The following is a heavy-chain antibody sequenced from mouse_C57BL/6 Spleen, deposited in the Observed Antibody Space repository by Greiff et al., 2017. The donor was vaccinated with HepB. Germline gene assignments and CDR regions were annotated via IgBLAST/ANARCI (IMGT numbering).Heavy chain of an antibody. CDR1: GYAFTNYL. CDR3: AGAVGEYYFDY. J-gene: IGHJ2*01. D-gene: IGHD1-1*01. V-gene: IGHV1-54*01. Sequence: VQLQQSGAELVRPGTSVKVSCKASGYAFTNYLIEWVKQRPGQGLEWIGVINPGSDGTNYNEKFKGKATLTADKSSSAAYMRLSSLTYEDAAVYYSAGAVGEYYFDYWGQGTTLTVSS. CDR2: INPGSDGT.